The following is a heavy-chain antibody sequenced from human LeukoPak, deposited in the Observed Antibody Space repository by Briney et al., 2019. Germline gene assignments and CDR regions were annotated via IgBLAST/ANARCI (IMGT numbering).Heavy chain of an antibody. CDR1: GFTFSSYW. CDR3: ARNPHGMDV. J-gene: IGHJ6*02. CDR2: IKTGGSDI. V-gene: IGHV3-74*01. Sequence: PGGSLRLSCTASGFTFSSYWMDWVRQAPGKGLVWVSRIKTGGSDIRYADSVKGRFTISRDNAKNTLYLQMNSLRVEDTAVYYCARNPHGMDVWGQGTMVTVSS.